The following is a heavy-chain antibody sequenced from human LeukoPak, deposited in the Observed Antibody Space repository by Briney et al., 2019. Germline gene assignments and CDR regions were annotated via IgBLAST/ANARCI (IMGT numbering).Heavy chain of an antibody. Sequence: GGSLRLSCAASGFTFSNYWMHWVRQAPGKGLVWAARINSDGSSTSYADSVKGRFTISRDNAKNTLYLQMNSLRAEDTAVYYCARVSSGSYFGYYYYYMDVWGKGTTVTVSS. CDR2: INSDGSST. CDR3: ARVSSGSYFGYYYYYMDV. D-gene: IGHD1-26*01. CDR1: GFTFSNYW. J-gene: IGHJ6*03. V-gene: IGHV3-74*01.